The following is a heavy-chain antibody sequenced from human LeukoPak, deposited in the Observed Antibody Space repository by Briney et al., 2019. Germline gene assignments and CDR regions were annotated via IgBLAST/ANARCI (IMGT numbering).Heavy chain of an antibody. J-gene: IGHJ4*02. CDR3: ARRPLYNWNYHFDY. Sequence: GESLKISCKGSGYSFTSCWVGWVRQMPGKGLEWLGIIYPGDSDTRYSPSFQGQVTISADKSISTAYLQWSSLKASDTAMYYCARRPLYNWNYHFDYWGQGTLVTVSS. V-gene: IGHV5-51*01. CDR2: IYPGDSDT. CDR1: GYSFTSCW. D-gene: IGHD1-7*01.